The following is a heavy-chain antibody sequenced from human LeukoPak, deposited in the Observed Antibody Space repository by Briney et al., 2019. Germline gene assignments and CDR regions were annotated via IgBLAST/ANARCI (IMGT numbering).Heavy chain of an antibody. Sequence: SETLSLTCTVSGGSIRNYYWSWIRQPPGKGLEWIGFIYYSGSSNYNPSLKSRATISVDASRNQFSLKLSSVTAADTAVYYCAGAEAYYYGMDVWGQGATVTVSS. CDR3: AGAEAYYYGMDV. CDR1: GGSIRNYY. CDR2: IYYSGSS. J-gene: IGHJ6*02. V-gene: IGHV4-59*08.